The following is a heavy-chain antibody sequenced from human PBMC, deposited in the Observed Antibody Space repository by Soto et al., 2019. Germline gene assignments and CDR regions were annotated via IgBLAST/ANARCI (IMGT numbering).Heavy chain of an antibody. CDR1: GYTFIRYG. Sequence: QVRLVQSAAEVKKPGASVKVSCKASGYTFIRYGITWVRQAPGQGLEWMGWISAYNDYTNYAQKLQGRVTMTTDTSTSTVYMELRSMRSDGTAVYYCARGGYYDKVWGKMNYYGLDVWGQGTTVTVSS. CDR2: ISAYNDYT. D-gene: IGHD3-16*01. J-gene: IGHJ6*02. V-gene: IGHV1-18*01. CDR3: ARGGYYDKVWGKMNYYGLDV.